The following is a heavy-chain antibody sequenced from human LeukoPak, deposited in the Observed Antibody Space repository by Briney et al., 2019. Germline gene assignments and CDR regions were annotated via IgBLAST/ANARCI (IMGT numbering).Heavy chain of an antibody. J-gene: IGHJ4*02. CDR2: ISSSSSYI. D-gene: IGHD5-24*01. Sequence: GGSLRLSCAASGFTFSSYSMNWVRQAPGKGLEWVSSISSSSSYIYYADSVKGRFTISRDNAKSSLYLQMNSLRAEDTAVYYCARGTPRDGYTDFNYWGQGTLVTVSS. CDR1: GFTFSSYS. V-gene: IGHV3-21*01. CDR3: ARGTPRDGYTDFNY.